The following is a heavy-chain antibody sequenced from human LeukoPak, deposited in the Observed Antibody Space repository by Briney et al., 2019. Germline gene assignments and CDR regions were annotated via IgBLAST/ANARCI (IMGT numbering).Heavy chain of an antibody. D-gene: IGHD3-3*01. CDR3: AINRYDFSSATYYYYYYMDV. CDR1: GYTFTSYD. V-gene: IGHV1-8*01. Sequence: ASVKVSCKASGYTFTSYDINWVRQATGQGLEWMGWMNPNSGNTGYAQKFQGRVTMTRNTSISTAYMELSSLRSEDTAVYYCAINRYDFSSATYYYYYYMDVWGKGTTVTVSS. J-gene: IGHJ6*03. CDR2: MNPNSGNT.